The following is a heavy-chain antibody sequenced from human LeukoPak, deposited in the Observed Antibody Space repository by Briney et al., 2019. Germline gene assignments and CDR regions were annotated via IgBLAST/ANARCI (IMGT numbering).Heavy chain of an antibody. D-gene: IGHD5-12*01. V-gene: IGHV1-18*01. CDR2: ISAYNGNT. Sequence: GASVKVSCKASGGTFSSYAISWVRQAPGQGLEWMGWISAYNGNTNYAQKLQGRVTMTTDTSTSTAYMELRSLRSDDTAVYYCARDDIVATITYDYWGQGTLVTVSS. J-gene: IGHJ4*02. CDR1: GGTFSSYA. CDR3: ARDDIVATITYDY.